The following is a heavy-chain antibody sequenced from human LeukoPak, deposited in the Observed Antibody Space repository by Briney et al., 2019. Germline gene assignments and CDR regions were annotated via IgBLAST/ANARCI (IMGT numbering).Heavy chain of an antibody. J-gene: IGHJ6*02. Sequence: PGGSLRLSCAASGFTVSSNYMSWVRQAPGKGLEWVSVIYSGGSTYYADSVKGRFTISRDNSKNTLYLQMNSLRAEDTAVYYCARDVFGDYVTDRYYGMGVWGQGTTVTVSS. CDR1: GFTVSSNY. D-gene: IGHD4-17*01. CDR3: ARDVFGDYVTDRYYGMGV. V-gene: IGHV3-53*01. CDR2: IYSGGST.